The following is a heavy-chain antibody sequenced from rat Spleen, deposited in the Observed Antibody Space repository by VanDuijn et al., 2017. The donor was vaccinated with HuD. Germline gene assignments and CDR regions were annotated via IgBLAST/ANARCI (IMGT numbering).Heavy chain of an antibody. V-gene: IGHV2-30*01. CDR1: GFSLTSYN. J-gene: IGHJ2*01. D-gene: IGHD1-10*01. CDR2: IWTGGNT. Sequence: QVQLKESGPGLVQPSQTLSLTCTVSGFSLTSYNVHWLRQSTGKGLEWLGLIWTGGNTGYNSALKSRLTFSRHTSKSQVFLKINSLQTEDIATYYGTREEDNSYYFDYWGQGVMVTVSS. CDR3: TREEDNSYYFDY.